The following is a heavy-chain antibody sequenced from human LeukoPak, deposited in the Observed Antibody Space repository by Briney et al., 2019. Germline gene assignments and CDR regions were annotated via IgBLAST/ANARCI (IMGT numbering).Heavy chain of an antibody. CDR2: IYSGGST. J-gene: IGHJ1*01. Sequence: GGSLRLSCAASGFTASSNYMSWVRQAPGKGLEWVSVIYSGGSTYYADSVKGRFTISRDNSKNTLYLQMNSLRAEDTAVYYCASSSTGYSIIGLFQHWGQGTLVTVSS. V-gene: IGHV3-66*01. D-gene: IGHD6-13*01. CDR3: ASSSTGYSIIGLFQH. CDR1: GFTASSNY.